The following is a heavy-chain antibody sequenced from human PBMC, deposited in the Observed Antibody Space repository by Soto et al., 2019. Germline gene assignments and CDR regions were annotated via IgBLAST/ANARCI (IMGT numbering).Heavy chain of an antibody. CDR2: INPSGGST. D-gene: IGHD2-2*01. CDR3: ARDGGYCSSTSCYAYYYYYYMDV. CDR1: GYTFTSYY. V-gene: IGHV1-46*03. Sequence: QVQLVQSGAEVKKPGASVKVSCKASGYTFTSYYMHWVRQAPGQGLEWMGIINPSGGSTSYAQKCQGRVTMTRDTSTSTVYMELSSLRSEDTAVYYCARDGGYCSSTSCYAYYYYYYMDVWGKGTTVTVSS. J-gene: IGHJ6*03.